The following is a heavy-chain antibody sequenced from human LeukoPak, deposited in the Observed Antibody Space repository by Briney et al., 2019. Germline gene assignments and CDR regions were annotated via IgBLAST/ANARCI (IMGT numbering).Heavy chain of an antibody. D-gene: IGHD3-9*01. J-gene: IGHJ4*02. CDR2: ISYGGDNK. V-gene: IGHV3-30*04. CDR3: ARDGPRDYDILTALDY. CDR1: GFIFQIYA. Sequence: GGSLRLSCAASGFIFQIYAMHWVRQAPGKGLEWVAIISYGGDNKYYADSVKGRFTVSRDNSKSTLYLQMNGLRPEDTAVYYCARDGPRDYDILTALDYWGQGTVVSVSS.